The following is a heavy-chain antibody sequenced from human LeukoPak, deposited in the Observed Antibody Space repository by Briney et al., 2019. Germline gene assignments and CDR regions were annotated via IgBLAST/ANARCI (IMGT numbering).Heavy chain of an antibody. D-gene: IGHD1-1*01. CDR3: ARDSIQLWPNAIDF. Sequence: PGGSLRLSCATSGFTFSGYSMNWVRQAPGKGLEWISYISSSSINIHYGDSVKGRFTISRDNAENSLYLQMNSLRAEDTAVYYCARDSIQLWPNAIDFWGQGTLATVSS. V-gene: IGHV3-48*01. J-gene: IGHJ4*02. CDR2: ISSSSINI. CDR1: GFTFSGYS.